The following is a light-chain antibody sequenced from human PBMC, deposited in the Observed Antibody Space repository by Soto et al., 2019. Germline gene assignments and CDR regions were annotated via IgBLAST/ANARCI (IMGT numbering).Light chain of an antibody. CDR2: DAS. J-gene: IGKJ5*01. CDR1: QSVRASY. V-gene: IGKV3-15*01. CDR3: QQYNNWPS. Sequence: EIVLTQSPGTLSLSPGEGATLSCRASQSVRASYLAWYQQSPGQPPRLLIYDASTRATGVPARFSGSGSETEFTLTIRSLQSEDFAVYFCQQYNNWPSFGQGTRLEIK.